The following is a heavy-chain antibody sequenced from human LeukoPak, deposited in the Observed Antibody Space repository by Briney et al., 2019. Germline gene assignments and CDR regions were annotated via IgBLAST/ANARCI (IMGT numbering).Heavy chain of an antibody. V-gene: IGHV4-30-4*01. D-gene: IGHD2-15*01. CDR2: IYYSGST. Sequence: MSSETLSLTCTSSGDSISSSTYYWSWIRQPPGKGLEWIGYIYYSGSTYYNPSLKSRVTISVDTSKNQLSLKLSSVTAADTAVYYCARAQNSYCSGGSCYSYYFDYWGQGTLVTVSS. CDR1: GDSISSSTYY. J-gene: IGHJ4*02. CDR3: ARAQNSYCSGGSCYSYYFDY.